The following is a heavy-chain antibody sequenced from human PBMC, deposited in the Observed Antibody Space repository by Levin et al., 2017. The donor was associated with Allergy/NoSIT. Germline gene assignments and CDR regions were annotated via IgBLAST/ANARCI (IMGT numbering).Heavy chain of an antibody. V-gene: IGHV1-69*04. CDR1: GGTFSSYA. D-gene: IGHD3-22*01. CDR3: ARQNYYDSSGYYTYWYFDL. J-gene: IGHJ2*01. CDR2: IIPILGIA. Sequence: KISCQASGGTFSSYAISWVRQAPGQGLEWMGRIIPILGIANYAQKFQGRVTITADKSTSTAYMELSSLRSEDTAVYYCARQNYYDSSGYYTYWYFDLWGRGTLVTVSS.